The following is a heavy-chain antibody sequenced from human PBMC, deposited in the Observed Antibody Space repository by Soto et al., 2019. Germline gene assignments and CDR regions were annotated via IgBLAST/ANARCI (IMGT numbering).Heavy chain of an antibody. CDR1: GGSISSYY. J-gene: IGHJ5*02. D-gene: IGHD4-17*01. CDR3: ARDYGDSNWFDP. V-gene: IGHV4-59*01. CDR2: IYYSGST. Sequence: QVQLQESGPGLVKPSETLSLTCTVSGGSISSYYWSWIRQPPGKGLEWIGYIYYSGSTNYNPSRKSRVTISVDTSKNQFSLKLSSVTAADTAVYYCARDYGDSNWFDPWGQGTLVTVSS.